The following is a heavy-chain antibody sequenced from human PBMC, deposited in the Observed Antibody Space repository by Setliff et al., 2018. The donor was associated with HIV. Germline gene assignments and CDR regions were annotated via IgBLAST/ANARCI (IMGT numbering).Heavy chain of an antibody. CDR1: GYTFTDYY. V-gene: IGHV1-69-2*01. CDR3: AGESSIAVAEYFQH. CDR2: VDPEDGET. Sequence: ASVKVSCKASGYTFTDYYMHWVQQAPGKGLEWMGRVDPEDGETIYAEKFQGRVTITADTSTDTAYMELSSLRSEDTAVYYCAGESSIAVAEYFQHWGQGTLVTVSS. D-gene: IGHD6-19*01. J-gene: IGHJ1*01.